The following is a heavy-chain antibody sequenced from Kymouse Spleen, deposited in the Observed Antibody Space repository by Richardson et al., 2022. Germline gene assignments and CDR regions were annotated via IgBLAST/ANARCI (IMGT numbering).Heavy chain of an antibody. Sequence: QVQLQQWGAGLLKPSETLSLTCAVYGGSFSGYYWSWIRQPPGKGLEWIGEINHSGSTNYNPSLKSRVTISVDTSKNQFSLKLSSVTAADTAVYYCASHYGDYGWFDPWGQGTLVTVSS. V-gene: IGHV4-34*01. CDR1: GGSFSGYY. CDR2: INHSGST. J-gene: IGHJ5*02. CDR3: ASHYGDYGWFDP. D-gene: IGHD4-17*01.